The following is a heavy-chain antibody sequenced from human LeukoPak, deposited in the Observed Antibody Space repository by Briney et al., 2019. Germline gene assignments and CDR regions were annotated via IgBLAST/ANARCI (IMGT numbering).Heavy chain of an antibody. D-gene: IGHD6-13*01. CDR2: IYTSGST. Sequence: SQTLSLTCTVSGGSISSGSYYWSWIRQPAGNGLEWIGRIYTSGSTNYNPSLKSRVTISVDTSKNQFSLKLSSVTAADTAVYYCARAALSYYYYMDVWGKGTTVTVSS. CDR3: ARAALSYYYYMDV. J-gene: IGHJ6*03. CDR1: GGSISSGSYY. V-gene: IGHV4-61*02.